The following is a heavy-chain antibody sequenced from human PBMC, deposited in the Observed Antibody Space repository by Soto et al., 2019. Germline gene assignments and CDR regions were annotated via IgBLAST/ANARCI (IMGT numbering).Heavy chain of an antibody. CDR1: GFTVSSNY. CDR3: LGYCISTSCYDFDY. V-gene: IGHV3-53*01. Sequence: LRLSCAASGFTVSSNYMSWVRQAPGKGLEWVSVIYSFGSTYYADSVKGRFTISGDNSKNTLYLQMNSLRAEDTAVYYCLGYCISTSCYDFDYWGQGTLVTVSS. J-gene: IGHJ4*02. D-gene: IGHD2-2*01. CDR2: IYSFGST.